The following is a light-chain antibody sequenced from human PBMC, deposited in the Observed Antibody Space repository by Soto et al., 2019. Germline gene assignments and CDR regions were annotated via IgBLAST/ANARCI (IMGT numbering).Light chain of an antibody. CDR3: VTWDSNLSAVV. Sequence: QPVLTQPPSVSAAPGQRVTISCSGSISNIGNNYVSWYQQQLPGTSPKLVIFDNNKRPSGIPDRFSGSKSGTSGTLVITGLQTGDEADYYCVTWDSNLSAVVFGGGTKVTVL. CDR2: DNN. CDR1: ISNIGNNY. V-gene: IGLV1-51*01. J-gene: IGLJ3*02.